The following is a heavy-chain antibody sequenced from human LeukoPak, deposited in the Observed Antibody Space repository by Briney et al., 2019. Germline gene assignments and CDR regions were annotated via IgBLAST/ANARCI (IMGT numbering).Heavy chain of an antibody. CDR2: ISAYNGNT. J-gene: IGHJ4*02. Sequence: ASVTLSCKASGYTFTSYGISWVRHPHGQGIEWKGWISAYNGNTNYAQKLQGRVTMTTDTSTSTAYMELRSLRSDDTAVYYCARVLVGATPNFDYWGQGTLVTVSS. CDR1: GYTFTSYG. CDR3: ARVLVGATPNFDY. D-gene: IGHD1-26*01. V-gene: IGHV1-18*01.